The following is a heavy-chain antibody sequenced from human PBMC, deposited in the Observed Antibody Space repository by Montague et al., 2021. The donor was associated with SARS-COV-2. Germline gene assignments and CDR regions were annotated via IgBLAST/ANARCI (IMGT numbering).Heavy chain of an antibody. CDR2: TYYSGVA. CDR1: GDSMRSSY. V-gene: IGHV4-59*13. D-gene: IGHD3-16*02. Sequence: SETLSLTCTVSGDSMRSSYWNWIRQPPGKGLEYIGYTYYSGVANYNPSLRSRVTISLDTSKNQFSLNPRSVTAADTAVYYCARSVVGGTYRHTRWFDPWGQGTLVTVFS. CDR3: ARSVVGGTYRHTRWFDP. J-gene: IGHJ5*02.